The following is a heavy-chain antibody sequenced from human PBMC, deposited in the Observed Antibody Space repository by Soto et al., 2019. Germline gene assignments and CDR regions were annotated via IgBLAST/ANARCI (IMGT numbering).Heavy chain of an antibody. CDR1: GYTFIGYY. V-gene: IGHV1-2*04. CDR2: INPNSGGT. D-gene: IGHD2-2*03. CDR3: ARVGGGMDRLGYYGMDV. Sequence: ASVKVSCKASGYTFIGYYIHWVRQAPGQGLEWMGWINPNSGGTNYAQRFQGWVTMTRDRSISTAYMELSRLKSDDTAVYYCARVGGGMDRLGYYGMDVWGQGTTVTVSS. J-gene: IGHJ6*02.